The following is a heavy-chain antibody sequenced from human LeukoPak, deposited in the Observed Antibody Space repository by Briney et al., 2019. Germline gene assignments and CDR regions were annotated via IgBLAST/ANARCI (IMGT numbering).Heavy chain of an antibody. V-gene: IGHV3-21*04. CDR2: IDSSSNYI. J-gene: IGHJ6*03. CDR3: ARIRDFWSGSYYYYYMDV. D-gene: IGHD3-3*01. Sequence: GGSLRLSCAVSGFIFSDYSMNWVRQAPGKGLEWVSSIDSSSNYIYYADSVRGRFTISRDNAKNSLYLQMNSLRAEDTALYHCARIRDFWSGSYYYYYMDVWGKGTTVTVSS. CDR1: GFIFSDYS.